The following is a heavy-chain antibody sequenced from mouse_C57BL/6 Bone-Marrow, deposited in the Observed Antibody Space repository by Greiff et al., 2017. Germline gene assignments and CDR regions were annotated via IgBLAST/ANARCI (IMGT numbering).Heavy chain of an antibody. J-gene: IGHJ3*01. Sequence: EVMLVESGGGLVKPGGSLKLSCAASGFTFSDYGMHWVRQAPKKGLEWVAYISSGSSTIYYADTVKGRLTISRDNAKNTLFLQMTSLRSEATAMYYCARGAGQAWFAYWGQGTLVTVSA. CDR1: GFTFSDYG. D-gene: IGHD6-1*01. CDR3: ARGAGQAWFAY. CDR2: ISSGSSTI. V-gene: IGHV5-17*01.